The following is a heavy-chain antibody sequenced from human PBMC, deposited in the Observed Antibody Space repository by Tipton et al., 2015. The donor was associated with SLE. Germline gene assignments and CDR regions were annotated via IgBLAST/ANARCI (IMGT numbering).Heavy chain of an antibody. CDR2: VYYSGGT. CDR3: ATGIVVKFSGSLPEYAFNT. CDR1: GDSISSYY. J-gene: IGHJ3*02. Sequence: TLSLTCTVSGDSISSYYWNWIRQPPGKGLEWLGYVYYSGGTNYNPSLKSRVTISVDTSKNQVSLKLSSVTAADTAVYYCATGIVVKFSGSLPEYAFNTWGQGTMVTVSP. D-gene: IGHD1-26*01. V-gene: IGHV4-59*01.